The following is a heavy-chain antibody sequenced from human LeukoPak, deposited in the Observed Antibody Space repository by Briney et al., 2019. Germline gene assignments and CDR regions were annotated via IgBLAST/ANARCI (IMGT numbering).Heavy chain of an antibody. D-gene: IGHD3-10*01. V-gene: IGHV4-39*07. CDR3: ARGGPSWYYGSGSSNWFDP. Sequence: SETLSLTCTVSSGSINTSNYYWGWIRQPPGKGLEWIGSIYYSGSTYYNPSLKSRVTISVDTSKNQFSLKLSSVTAADTAVYYCARGGPSWYYGSGSSNWFDPWGQGTLVTVSS. J-gene: IGHJ5*02. CDR1: SGSINTSNYY. CDR2: IYYSGST.